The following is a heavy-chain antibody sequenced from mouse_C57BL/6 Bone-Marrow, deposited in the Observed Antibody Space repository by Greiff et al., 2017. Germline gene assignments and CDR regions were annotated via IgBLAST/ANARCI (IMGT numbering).Heavy chain of an antibody. CDR3: ARWTGWYFDV. Sequence: VQLQQSGPELVKPGASVKISCKASGYSFTGYYMNWVKQSPEKSLEWIGEINPSTGGTTYNQKFKAKATLTVDKSSSTAYMQLTSLTSEDSAVYCCARWTGWYFDVWGTGTTVTVSS. CDR2: INPSTGGT. J-gene: IGHJ1*03. V-gene: IGHV1-42*01. CDR1: GYSFTGYY.